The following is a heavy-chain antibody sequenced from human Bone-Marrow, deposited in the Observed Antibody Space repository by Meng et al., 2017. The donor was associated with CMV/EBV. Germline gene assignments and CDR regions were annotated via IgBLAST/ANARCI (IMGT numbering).Heavy chain of an antibody. V-gene: IGHV3-30*02. CDR3: AKDLTGDNAFDI. D-gene: IGHD1-26*01. Sequence: GGSLISCAASGFTFSRNDMHWVRQAPGKGLEWVAFIRYDGSNKYYADSVKGRFTISRDNSKNTLYLQMNSLRAEDTAVYYCAKDLTGDNAFDIWGQGTMVTVSS. CDR1: GFTFSRND. CDR2: IRYDGSNK. J-gene: IGHJ3*02.